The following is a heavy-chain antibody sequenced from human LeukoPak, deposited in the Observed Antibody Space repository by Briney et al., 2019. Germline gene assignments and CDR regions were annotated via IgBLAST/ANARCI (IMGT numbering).Heavy chain of an antibody. CDR1: EYTFTGYY. CDR3: ARVYGSGSLDY. V-gene: IGHV1-2*06. CDR2: INPNSGGT. D-gene: IGHD3-10*01. Sequence: ASVKVSCXASEYTFTGYYMHWVRQAPGQGLAWMERINPNSGGTNYAQKFQGRVTMTRDTSISTAYMELSRLRSDDTAVYYCARVYGSGSLDYWGQGTLVTVSS. J-gene: IGHJ4*02.